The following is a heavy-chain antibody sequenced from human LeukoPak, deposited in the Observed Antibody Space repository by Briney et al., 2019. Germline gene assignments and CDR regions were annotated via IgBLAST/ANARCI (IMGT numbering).Heavy chain of an antibody. CDR3: ARRQVWFGMDV. CDR2: MDPHSGNT. Sequence: ASVKVSCKVSGYPFTSYDINWVRQATGQGLEWMGWMDPHSGNTGYAQKSQGRVTMTRNTSISTAYMELSSLGSEDTAVYYCARRQVWFGMDVWGQGTTVVVSS. V-gene: IGHV1-8*01. D-gene: IGHD5-18*01. CDR1: GYPFTSYD. J-gene: IGHJ6*02.